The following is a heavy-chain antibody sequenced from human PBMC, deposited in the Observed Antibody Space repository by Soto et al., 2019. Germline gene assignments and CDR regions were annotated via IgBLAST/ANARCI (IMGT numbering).Heavy chain of an antibody. J-gene: IGHJ3*02. CDR3: ARLGSIYGFDDFDI. V-gene: IGHV1-18*01. D-gene: IGHD3-10*01. CDR1: GYNFITYG. CDR2: ISPYNTNT. Sequence: QGQLVQSGVEVKKPGASVKVSCEASGYNFITYGITWVRQAPGQGLEWMGWISPYNTNTDYAQKLQGRVTMTTDTSTNTASMELRNLRSDDTAVYYCARLGSIYGFDDFDIWGQGTLVTVSS.